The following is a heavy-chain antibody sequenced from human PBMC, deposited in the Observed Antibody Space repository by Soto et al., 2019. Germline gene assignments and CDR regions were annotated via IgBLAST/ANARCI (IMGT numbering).Heavy chain of an antibody. CDR1: GFTFSSYS. J-gene: IGHJ4*01. V-gene: IGHV3-21*01. CDR2: ISSSSSYI. CDR3: SRDTMLNYSGDDY. Sequence: GGSLRLSCAASGFTFSSYSMNSVRQAPGKGLEWVSSISSSSSYIYYADSVKDRNTISRDNAKNSQYLQMNSLRAEDTAVYYSSRDTMLNYSGDDYWGHGTLVTVSS. D-gene: IGHD6-25*01.